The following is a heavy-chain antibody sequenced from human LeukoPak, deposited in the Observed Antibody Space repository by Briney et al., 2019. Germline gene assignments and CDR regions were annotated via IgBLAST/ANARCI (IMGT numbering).Heavy chain of an antibody. V-gene: IGHV4-39*07. D-gene: IGHD3-10*01. J-gene: IGHJ6*03. Sequence: PSETLSLSCTDSGGSISSSSYYWGSIRQPPGKGLEWIGSIYYSGSTYYNPSLKSRVTISVDTSKNQFSLKLSSVTAADTAVYYCARDFRSGSYSYYYYYMDVWGKGTTVTVSS. CDR1: GGSISSSSYY. CDR2: IYYSGST. CDR3: ARDFRSGSYSYYYYYMDV.